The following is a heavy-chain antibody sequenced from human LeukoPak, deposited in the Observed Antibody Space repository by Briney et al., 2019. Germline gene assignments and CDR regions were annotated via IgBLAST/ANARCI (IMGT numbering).Heavy chain of an antibody. CDR3: ARDSGSYLQPTDY. J-gene: IGHJ4*02. D-gene: IGHD1-26*01. Sequence: GGSLRLSCAASGFTFRTYAMTWVRQAPGKGLEWVSSITGDGGSTYYADSVKGRFSISRDNSKNTLYLQMDSLRAEDTAVYHCARDSGSYLQPTDYWGQGTLVTVSS. CDR1: GFTFRTYA. CDR2: ITGDGGST. V-gene: IGHV3-23*01.